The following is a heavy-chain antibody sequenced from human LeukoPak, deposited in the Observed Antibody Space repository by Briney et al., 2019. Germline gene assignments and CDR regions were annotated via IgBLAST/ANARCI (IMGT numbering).Heavy chain of an antibody. CDR3: ARLPSRWEVSQYQYYYMDV. J-gene: IGHJ6*03. D-gene: IGHD3-16*02. Sequence: ASVKVSCKASGYTFTSYGISWVRQAPGQGLEWMGWISGYNGNTNFALKLQGRFTMTTDTSTSTVYMELRSLRSDDTAVYYCARLPSRWEVSQYQYYYMDVWGKGTTVTVSS. CDR2: ISGYNGNT. V-gene: IGHV1-18*01. CDR1: GYTFTSYG.